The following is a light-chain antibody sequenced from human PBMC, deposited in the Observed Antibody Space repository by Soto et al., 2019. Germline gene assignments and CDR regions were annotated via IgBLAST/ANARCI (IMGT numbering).Light chain of an antibody. J-gene: IGKJ1*01. Sequence: DIQMTQSPSSVSASVGGSVTITCQASQDIYDYLNWYQHKPGKAPRLLIYAASNLETGVPSRFSGSGSGTDFTFTINSLQPEDFAIYYCLQDYGYPRTFGQGTKVDIK. CDR2: AAS. CDR1: QDIYDY. V-gene: IGKV1-33*01. CDR3: LQDYGYPRT.